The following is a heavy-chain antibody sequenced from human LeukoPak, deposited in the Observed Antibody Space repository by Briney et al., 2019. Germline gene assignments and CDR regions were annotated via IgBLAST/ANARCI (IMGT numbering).Heavy chain of an antibody. V-gene: IGHV1-2*02. Sequence: ASVKVSCKASEYTLTGYYMHWVRQAPGQGLEWMGWINPNSGGTNYAQKFQGRVTMTRDTSISTAYMELSRLRSDDTAVYYCARAGYSSSSHYYYMDVWGKGTTVTVSS. CDR3: ARAGYSSSSHYYYMDV. D-gene: IGHD6-13*01. CDR2: INPNSGGT. J-gene: IGHJ6*03. CDR1: EYTLTGYY.